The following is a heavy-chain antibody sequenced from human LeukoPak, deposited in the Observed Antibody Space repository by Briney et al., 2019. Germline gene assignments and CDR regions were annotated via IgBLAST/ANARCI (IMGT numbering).Heavy chain of an antibody. Sequence: KTSGTLSLTCTVSGGSISSGGYYWSWIRQHPGKGLEWIGYIYYSGSTYYNPSLKSRVTISVDTSKNQFSLKLSSVTAADTAVYYCARTPFPQITMIVERYFDYWGQGTLVTVSS. J-gene: IGHJ4*02. D-gene: IGHD3-22*01. CDR3: ARTPFPQITMIVERYFDY. CDR1: GGSISSGGYY. V-gene: IGHV4-31*03. CDR2: IYYSGST.